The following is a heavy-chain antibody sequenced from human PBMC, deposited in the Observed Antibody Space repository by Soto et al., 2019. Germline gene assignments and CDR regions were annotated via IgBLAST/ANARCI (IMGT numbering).Heavy chain of an antibody. CDR3: ARLVYDTRLNYMYFDF. J-gene: IGHJ4*02. CDR1: GVSISSGNW. V-gene: IGHV4-4*02. D-gene: IGHD3-10*01. Sequence: SETLSLTCAVSGVSISSGNWWTWVRQSPQRGLEYIGEIFHDGTANYYPSFERRVAISVDTSKNQFSLKPTSVTAADTAIYFCARLVYDTRLNYMYFDFWGQGTLVTVSS. CDR2: IFHDGTA.